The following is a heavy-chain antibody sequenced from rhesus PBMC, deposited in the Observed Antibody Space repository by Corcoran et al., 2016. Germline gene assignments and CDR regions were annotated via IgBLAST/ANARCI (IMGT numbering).Heavy chain of an antibody. J-gene: IGHJ4*01. CDR3: TKDQRQLENRFDS. CDR2: IYGGSGTT. D-gene: IGHD6-25*01. V-gene: IGHV4-147*01. Sequence: QVQLQESGPGVVKPSETLSLTCAVPGDSIRNYWWGWILQPPGKGLEWIGQIYGGSGTTSYNPSLKSRVTISSDTSKNQFSLKLTSVTAADTAVYYCTKDQRQLENRFDSWGQGVLVAVSS. CDR1: GDSIRNYW.